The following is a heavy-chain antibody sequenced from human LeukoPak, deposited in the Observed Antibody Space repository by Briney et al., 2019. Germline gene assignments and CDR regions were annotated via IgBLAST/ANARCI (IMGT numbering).Heavy chain of an antibody. J-gene: IGHJ4*02. CDR2: ISSSSSYI. Sequence: PGGSLRLSCAASGFTFSDYYMSWIRQAPGKGLEWVSSISSSSSYIYYADSVKGRFTISRDNAKNSLYLQMNSLRAEDTAVYYCARDRDSSGYYYSPFDYWGQGTLVTVSS. CDR1: GFTFSDYY. V-gene: IGHV3-11*06. D-gene: IGHD3-22*01. CDR3: ARDRDSSGYYYSPFDY.